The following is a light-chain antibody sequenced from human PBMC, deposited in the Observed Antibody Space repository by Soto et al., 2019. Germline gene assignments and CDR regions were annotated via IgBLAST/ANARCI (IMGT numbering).Light chain of an antibody. CDR2: GAS. J-gene: IGKJ4*01. Sequence: EIVLTQSPGTLSLSPGERATLSCRASQSVSSSYLDWYQQKPGQAPRLLLYGASSRATGIPDRFSGSGSGTDFTLTISRLEPEDFAVYYCQQYGSSPLTFGGGTKVEIK. CDR3: QQYGSSPLT. V-gene: IGKV3-20*01. CDR1: QSVSSSY.